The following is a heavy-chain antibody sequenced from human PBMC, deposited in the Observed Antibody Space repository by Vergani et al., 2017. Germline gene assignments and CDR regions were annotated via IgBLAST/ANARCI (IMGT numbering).Heavy chain of an antibody. D-gene: IGHD3-22*01. V-gene: IGHV1-2*02. CDR3: ARSYYYDSSGALDY. Sequence: QVQLVQSGAEVKKPGASVKVSCKASGYTFTGYYMHWVRQAPGQGLEWMGWINPNSGGPNYAQKFQGRVTITADKSTSTAYMELSSLRSEDTAVYYCARSYYYDSSGALDYWGQGTLVTVSS. J-gene: IGHJ4*02. CDR2: INPNSGGP. CDR1: GYTFTGYY.